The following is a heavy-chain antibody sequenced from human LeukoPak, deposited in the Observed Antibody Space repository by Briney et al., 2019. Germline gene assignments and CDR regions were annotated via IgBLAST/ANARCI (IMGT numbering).Heavy chain of an antibody. Sequence: GASVKVSFKASGYTFTSYGISWVRQAPGQGLEWMGWISAYNGNTNYAQKLQGRVTMTTDTSTSTAYMELRSLRSDDTAVYYCARDLRSVPAAITGAFDIWGQGTMVTVSS. CDR1: GYTFTSYG. V-gene: IGHV1-18*01. J-gene: IGHJ3*02. D-gene: IGHD2-2*01. CDR2: ISAYNGNT. CDR3: ARDLRSVPAAITGAFDI.